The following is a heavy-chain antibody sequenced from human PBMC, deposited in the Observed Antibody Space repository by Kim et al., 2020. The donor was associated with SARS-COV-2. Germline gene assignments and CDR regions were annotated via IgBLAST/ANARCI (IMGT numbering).Heavy chain of an antibody. J-gene: IGHJ4*02. CDR1: GFTFSSYE. CDR2: ISSSGSTI. V-gene: IGHV3-48*03. D-gene: IGHD3-22*01. CDR3: ARDSNYYDSSGYSLDY. Sequence: GGSLRLSCAASGFTFSSYEMNWVRQAPGKGREWVSYISSSGSTIYYADSVKGRFTISRDNAKNSLYLQMNSLRAEDTAVYYCARDSNYYDSSGYSLDYWGQGTLVTVSS.